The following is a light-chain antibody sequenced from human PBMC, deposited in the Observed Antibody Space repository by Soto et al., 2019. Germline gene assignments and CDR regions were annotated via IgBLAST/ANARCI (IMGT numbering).Light chain of an antibody. CDR2: EAS. Sequence: QSALTQPASACGSPGQSVTISCTGTSTDFVSYNRVSWYQQPPGTAPKLIIYEASNRPSGVHDRFSGSKSGNTASLTISVLQAADEVDYYCSLYTSENSYVFGTGTKVTVL. J-gene: IGLJ1*01. CDR1: STDFVSYNR. V-gene: IGLV2-18*01. CDR3: SLYTSENSYV.